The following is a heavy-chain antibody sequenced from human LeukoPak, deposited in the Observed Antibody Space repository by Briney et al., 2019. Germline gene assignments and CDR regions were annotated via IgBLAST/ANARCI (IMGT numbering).Heavy chain of an antibody. J-gene: IGHJ4*02. Sequence: SETLSLTCAVYGGSFSGYYWSWIRQPPGKGLEWIGEINHSGSTKYNPSLKSRVTISVDTSKNQFSLKLSSVTAADTAVYYCAREDTPSDEQWFGESTFDYWGQGTLVTVSS. CDR3: AREDTPSDEQWFGESTFDY. CDR2: INHSGST. CDR1: GGSFSGYY. D-gene: IGHD3-10*01. V-gene: IGHV4-34*01.